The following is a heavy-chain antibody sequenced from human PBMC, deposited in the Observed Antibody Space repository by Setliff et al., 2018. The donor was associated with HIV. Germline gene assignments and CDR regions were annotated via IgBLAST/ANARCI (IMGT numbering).Heavy chain of an antibody. CDR2: IIHSGST. CDR3: ARIFGDQGYYYGMDV. CDR1: GGSISSGDYY. D-gene: IGHD3-3*01. J-gene: IGHJ6*02. V-gene: IGHV4-39*07. Sequence: SETLSLTCTVSGGSISSGDYYWSWIRQPPGKGLEWIGEIIHSGSTNYNPSLKSRVTISVDTSKNQFSLNLSSVTAADTAVYYCARIFGDQGYYYGMDVWGQGTTVTVSS.